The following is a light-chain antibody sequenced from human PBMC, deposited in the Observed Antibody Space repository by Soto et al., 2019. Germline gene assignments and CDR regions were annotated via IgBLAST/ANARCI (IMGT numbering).Light chain of an antibody. J-gene: IGKJ1*01. CDR1: QRVSSN. CDR3: QQHNKWHQT. Sequence: EIVMTQSPATLSVSPGERATLSCRASQRVSSNLAWYQQKPGQAPRLLIYGASTRATRIPARFSGSGSGTDFTLTLSRLEPEDCAVYYCQQHNKWHQTFGQGTKVESK. CDR2: GAS. V-gene: IGKV3-15*01.